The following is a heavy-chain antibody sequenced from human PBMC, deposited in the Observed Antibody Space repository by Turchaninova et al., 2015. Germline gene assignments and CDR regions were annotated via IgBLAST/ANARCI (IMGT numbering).Heavy chain of an antibody. CDR3: ARECSTSCYTKGYYYYYGMDV. CDR1: GGTFSRYA. Sequence: QVQLVQSGAEVKKPGSSVKVSCKASGGTFSRYAISWVRQAPGQGLEWMGGVSPIFGTAHHAQKFQGRLTITADKSTSTAYMGLSSLRSEDTAVYYWARECSTSCYTKGYYYYYGMDVWGQGTTVTVSS. J-gene: IGHJ6*02. V-gene: IGHV1-69*06. CDR2: VSPIFGTA. D-gene: IGHD2-2*02.